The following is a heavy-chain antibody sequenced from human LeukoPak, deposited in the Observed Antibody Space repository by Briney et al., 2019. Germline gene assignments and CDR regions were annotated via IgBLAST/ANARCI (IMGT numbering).Heavy chain of an antibody. CDR1: GGSISSSSYY. D-gene: IGHD6-13*01. J-gene: IGHJ4*02. CDR3: ARGSSWFIPDY. Sequence: SETLSLTCTVSGGSISSSSYYWGWIRQPPGKGLEWIGSIYYSGSTYYNPSLKSRVTISVDTSKNQFSLKLSSVTAADTAVYYCARGSSWFIPDYWGQGTLVTVSS. CDR2: IYYSGST. V-gene: IGHV4-39*07.